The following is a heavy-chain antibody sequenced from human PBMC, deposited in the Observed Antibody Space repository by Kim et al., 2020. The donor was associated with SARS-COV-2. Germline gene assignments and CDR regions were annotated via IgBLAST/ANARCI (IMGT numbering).Heavy chain of an antibody. CDR2: ISYDGSNK. CDR1: GFTFSSYA. D-gene: IGHD6-13*01. J-gene: IGHJ4*01. Sequence: GGSLRLSCAGSGFTFSSYAMHWVRQAPGKGLEWVSVISYDGSNKYYADSVKGRFTISRDNSKNTLYLQMNSLRAEDTSVYYCARGWGYSSSWFSYDYWG. CDR3: ARGWGYSSSWFSYDY. V-gene: IGHV3-30*04.